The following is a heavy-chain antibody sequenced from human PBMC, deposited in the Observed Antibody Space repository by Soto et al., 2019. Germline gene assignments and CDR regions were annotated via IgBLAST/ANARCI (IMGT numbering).Heavy chain of an antibody. CDR2: ISYDGSNK. D-gene: IGHD4-17*01. CDR1: GFTFSSYG. CDR3: AKDLTYYGDFPSAFDI. V-gene: IGHV3-30*18. Sequence: QVQLVESGGGVVQPGRSLRLSCAASGFTFSSYGMHWVRQAPGKGLEWVAVISYDGSNKYYADSVKGRFTISRDNSKNTLYLQMNSRRAEDTAVYYCAKDLTYYGDFPSAFDIWGQGTMVTVSS. J-gene: IGHJ3*02.